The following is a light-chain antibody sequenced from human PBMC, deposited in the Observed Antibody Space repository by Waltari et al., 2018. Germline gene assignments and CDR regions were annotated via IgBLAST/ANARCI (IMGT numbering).Light chain of an antibody. CDR2: QDS. J-gene: IGLJ2*01. CDR1: KLGDQY. Sequence: SYELTQPPSVSVSPGQTASITCSGDKLGDQYACLYQQKPGQSPVLVIYQDSKRPAGIPERFSGSNSGNTATLTISGTQAMDEADYYCQAWDSSHVVFGGGTKLTVL. V-gene: IGLV3-1*01. CDR3: QAWDSSHVV.